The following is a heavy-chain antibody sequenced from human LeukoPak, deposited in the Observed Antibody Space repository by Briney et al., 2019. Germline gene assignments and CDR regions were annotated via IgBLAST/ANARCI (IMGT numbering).Heavy chain of an antibody. CDR3: AKTSLYYASSGYYDY. D-gene: IGHD3-22*01. Sequence: GRSLRLSWAASGFTFDDYAMHWVRQAPGKGLEWVSGISWNSGSIGYADSVKGRFTISRDNAKNSLYLQMNSLRAEDTALYYCAKTSLYYASSGYYDYWGQGTLVTVSS. CDR2: ISWNSGSI. J-gene: IGHJ4*02. CDR1: GFTFDDYA. V-gene: IGHV3-9*01.